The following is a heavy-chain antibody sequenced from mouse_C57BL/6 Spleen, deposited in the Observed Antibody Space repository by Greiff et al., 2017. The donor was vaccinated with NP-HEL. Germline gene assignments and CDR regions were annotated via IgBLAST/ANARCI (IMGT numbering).Heavy chain of an antibody. CDR2: IYPGGGYT. CDR3: ARKGVRDYFDY. CDR1: GYTFTNYW. V-gene: IGHV1-63*01. Sequence: QVHVKQSGAELVRPGTSVKMSCKASGYTFTNYWIGWAKQRPGHGLEWIGDIYPGGGYTNYNEKFKGKSTLTADKSSSTAYMQFSSLTSEDSAIYYCARKGVRDYFDYWGQGTTLTVSS. D-gene: IGHD2-1*01. J-gene: IGHJ2*01.